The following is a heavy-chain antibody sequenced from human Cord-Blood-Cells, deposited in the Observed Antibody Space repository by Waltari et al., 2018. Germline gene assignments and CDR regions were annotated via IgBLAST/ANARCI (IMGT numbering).Heavy chain of an antibody. CDR2: INHSGST. CDR3: ARGGVHCSGGSCYRYYYYYGMDV. CDR1: GGSFSGYY. D-gene: IGHD2-15*01. Sequence: QVQLQQWGAGLLKPSETLSLTCAVYGGSFSGYYWSWIRQPPGKGLEWSGEINHSGSTNYDPPRKSGVTRSGDAAKNRFSLKLSSVTAADTAVYYVARGGVHCSGGSCYRYYYYYGMDVWGQGTTVTVAS. V-gene: IGHV4-34*01. J-gene: IGHJ6*02.